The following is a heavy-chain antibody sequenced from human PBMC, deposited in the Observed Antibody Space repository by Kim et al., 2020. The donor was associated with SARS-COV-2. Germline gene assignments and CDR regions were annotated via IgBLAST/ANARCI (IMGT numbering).Heavy chain of an antibody. V-gene: IGHV3-30-3*01. CDR3: ARDFSGAFDI. Sequence: NKYYADSVKGRFTISRDNSKNTLYLQMNSLRAEDTAVYYCARDFSGAFDIWGQGTMVTVSS. CDR2: NK. D-gene: IGHD3-10*01. J-gene: IGHJ3*02.